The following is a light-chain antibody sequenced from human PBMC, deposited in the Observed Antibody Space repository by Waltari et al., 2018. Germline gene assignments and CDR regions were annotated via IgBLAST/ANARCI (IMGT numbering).Light chain of an antibody. CDR3: QQYNTSSS. J-gene: IGKJ2*01. Sequence: DIQMTQSPSSLSASVGDRVTITCRASQSISNWLAWYQQKPGKAPILLIYKASTLESGVPSRFSGSGSGTQFTLTISSLQPGDFATYYCQQYNTSSSFGHGTKLEIK. V-gene: IGKV1-5*03. CDR2: KAS. CDR1: QSISNW.